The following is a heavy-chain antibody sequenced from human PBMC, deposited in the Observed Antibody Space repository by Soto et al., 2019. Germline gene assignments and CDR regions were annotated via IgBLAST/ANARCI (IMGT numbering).Heavy chain of an antibody. D-gene: IGHD1-26*01. CDR1: GSTFSSYA. CDR2: ISGSDGST. V-gene: IGHV3-23*01. J-gene: IGHJ4*02. Sequence: GGSLRLSCAASGSTFSSYAMSWVRQAPGKGLEWVSAISGSDGSTYYADSVKGRFTVSRDNSKNTLYLQMNSLRAEDTAVYYCAKHSGSYCDYWGQGTLVTVSS. CDR3: AKHSGSYCDY.